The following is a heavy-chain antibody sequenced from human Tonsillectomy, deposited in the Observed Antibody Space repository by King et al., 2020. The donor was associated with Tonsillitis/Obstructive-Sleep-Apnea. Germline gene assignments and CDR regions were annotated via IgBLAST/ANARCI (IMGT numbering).Heavy chain of an antibody. CDR3: ARRTRFLYYMDV. V-gene: IGHV4-34*01. CDR2: INHSGST. CDR1: GGSFSGYY. Sequence: VQLPQWGAGLLKPSETLSLTCAVYGGSFSGYYWSWIRQPPGKGLEWIGEINHSGSTNYNPSLKSRVTISVDTSKNQFSLKLSSVTAADTAVYYCARRTRFLYYMDVWGKGTTVTVSS. D-gene: IGHD3-3*01. J-gene: IGHJ6*03.